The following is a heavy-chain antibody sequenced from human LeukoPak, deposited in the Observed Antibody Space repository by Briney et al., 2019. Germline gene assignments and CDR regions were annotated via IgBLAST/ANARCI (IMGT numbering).Heavy chain of an antibody. CDR3: ARDAPAAQGCLDY. V-gene: IGHV3-30*04. CDR2: ISYDGSNK. CDR1: GFTFSSYA. J-gene: IGHJ4*02. Sequence: GRSLRLSCAASGFTFSSYAMHWVRQAPGKGLGWVAVISYDGSNKYYADSVKGRFTISRDNSKNTLYLQMNSLRAEDTAVYYCARDAPAAQGCLDYWGQGTLVTVSS. D-gene: IGHD2-2*01.